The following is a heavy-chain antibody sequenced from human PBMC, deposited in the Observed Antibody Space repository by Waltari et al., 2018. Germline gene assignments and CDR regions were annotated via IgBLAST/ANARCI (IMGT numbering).Heavy chain of an antibody. Sequence: QLQESGPRLVKPPGTLTLTCALSGDPVTSTNWWSWVRQSPQRGLEWIGQVLSTGKTNYSPSFASRVTMSLDASNNQFSLKVTSATAADTAVYYCARDRGRGLYLDAWGPGTLVTVSP. D-gene: IGHD2-15*01. CDR2: VLSTGKT. J-gene: IGHJ5*02. CDR3: ARDRGRGLYLDA. CDR1: GDPVTSTNW. V-gene: IGHV4-4*03.